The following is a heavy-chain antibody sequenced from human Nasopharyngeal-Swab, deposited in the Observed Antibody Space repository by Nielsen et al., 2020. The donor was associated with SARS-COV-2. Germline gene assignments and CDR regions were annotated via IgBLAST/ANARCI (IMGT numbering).Heavy chain of an antibody. CDR1: GFTFSSYG. V-gene: IGHV3-30*03. D-gene: IGHD6-13*01. CDR3: ARAIVSSSWYAGAIWEYYYYGMDV. J-gene: IGHJ6*02. CDR2: ISYDGSNK. Sequence: GGSLRPSCAASGFTFSSYGMHWVRQAPGKGLECVAVISYDGSNKYHADSVRGRFTISRDNSKNTLYLQMNSLRAEETAVYYCARAIVSSSWYAGAIWEYYYYGMDVWGQGTTVTVSS.